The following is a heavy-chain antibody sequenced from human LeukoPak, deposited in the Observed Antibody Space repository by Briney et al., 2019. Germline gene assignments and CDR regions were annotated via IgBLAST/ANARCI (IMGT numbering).Heavy chain of an antibody. V-gene: IGHV4-59*01. CDR2: IYHSGST. CDR1: GGSISSYY. J-gene: IGHJ4*02. CDR3: ARGSGYRSFDY. Sequence: PSETLSLTCTVSGGSISSYYWSWIRQPPGKGREWIGYIYHSGSTNYNPSLKSRLTISVDTSTNQFSLKVTSVTAADTAVYYCARGSGYRSFDYWGQGTLVTVSS. D-gene: IGHD6-13*01.